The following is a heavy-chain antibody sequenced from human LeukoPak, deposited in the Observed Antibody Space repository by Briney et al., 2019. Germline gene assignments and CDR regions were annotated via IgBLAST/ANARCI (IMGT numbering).Heavy chain of an antibody. CDR3: ATADWESFYFDS. CDR2: TSYSEGT. V-gene: IGHV4-31*03. D-gene: IGHD1-26*01. J-gene: IGHJ4*02. Sequence: SETLSLTCTVSGGSVSRGGYYWNWIRQHPGKGLEWIGFTSYSEGTYYNPSLMSRITISVDRSQNQFSLKMRDVTAADTAAYFCATADWESFYFDSWGQGVLVAVSS. CDR1: GGSVSRGGYY.